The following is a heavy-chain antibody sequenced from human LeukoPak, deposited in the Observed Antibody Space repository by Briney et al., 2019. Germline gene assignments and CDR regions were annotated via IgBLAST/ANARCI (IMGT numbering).Heavy chain of an antibody. J-gene: IGHJ4*02. D-gene: IGHD1-26*01. V-gene: IGHV3-23*01. Sequence: GGSLRLSCAASGFSSSTYSMTWVRQAPGKGLEWISGVSRSGDSTSYAASVTGRFTISRDNSDNTLYLQMNSLRDEYTALYYCAKDSGAIALREIFDSWGQGTLVTVSS. CDR2: VSRSGDST. CDR3: AKDSGAIALREIFDS. CDR1: GFSSSTYS.